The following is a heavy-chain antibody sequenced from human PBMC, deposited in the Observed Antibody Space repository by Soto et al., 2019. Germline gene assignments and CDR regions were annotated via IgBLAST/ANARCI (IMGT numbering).Heavy chain of an antibody. D-gene: IGHD6-19*01. J-gene: IGHJ4*02. Sequence: QVQLVESGGGVVQPGRSLRLSCAASGFTFSSYGMHWVRQAPGKGLEWVAVIWYDGSNKYYADSVKGRFTISRDNSKNTLYLQMNSLTAEDTAVYYCARNRGQQWLVMNYWGQGTLVTVSS. V-gene: IGHV3-33*01. CDR3: ARNRGQQWLVMNY. CDR2: IWYDGSNK. CDR1: GFTFSSYG.